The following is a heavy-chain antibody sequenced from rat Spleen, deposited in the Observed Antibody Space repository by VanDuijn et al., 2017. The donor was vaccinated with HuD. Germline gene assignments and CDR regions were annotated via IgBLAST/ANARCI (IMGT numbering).Heavy chain of an antibody. J-gene: IGHJ2*01. CDR3: ARRGYISDYFDY. CDR1: GFIFSDYA. Sequence: EVQLVESGGGLVQPGRSLKLSCAASGFIFSDYAMAWVRQAPKKGLEWVATISNDGGNIYYRDSVKGRFTIARDNAKNTLYRQMDSLRSEYTATYYWARRGYISDYFDYWGQGVMVTVSS. V-gene: IGHV5-7*01. D-gene: IGHD1-11*01. CDR2: ISNDGGNI.